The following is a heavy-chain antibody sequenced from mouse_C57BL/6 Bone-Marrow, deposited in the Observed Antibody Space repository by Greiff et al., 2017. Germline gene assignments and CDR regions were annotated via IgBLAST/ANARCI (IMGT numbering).Heavy chain of an antibody. Sequence: QVHVKQSGPGLVQPSQSLSITCTASGFSLTSYGVHWVRQSPGKGLEWLGVIWSGGSTDYYAAFISRLSISKDNSKSQVFFKMNSLQADDTAIYCCAGRRYFDVWGTGTTVTVSS. CDR3: AGRRYFDV. J-gene: IGHJ1*03. CDR2: IWSGGST. CDR1: GFSLTSYG. V-gene: IGHV2-2*01.